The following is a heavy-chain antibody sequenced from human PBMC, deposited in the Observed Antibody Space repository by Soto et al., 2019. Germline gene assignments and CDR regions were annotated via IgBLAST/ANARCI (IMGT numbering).Heavy chain of an antibody. CDR3: ARDFYDILTGYYPYYYYYGMDV. V-gene: IGHV1-18*01. D-gene: IGHD3-9*01. CDR2: VSAYNGNT. J-gene: IGHJ6*02. CDR1: GYTFTSYG. Sequence: QVQLVQSGAEVKKPGASVKVSCKASGYTFTSYGISWVRQAPGQGLEWMGWVSAYNGNTNYAQKLQGRVTMTTDTSTSTAYMELRSLRSDDTAVYYCARDFYDILTGYYPYYYYYGMDVWGQGTTVTVSS.